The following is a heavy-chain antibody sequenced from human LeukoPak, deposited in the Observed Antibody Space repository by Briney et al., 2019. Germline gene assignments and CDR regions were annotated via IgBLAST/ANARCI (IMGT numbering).Heavy chain of an antibody. D-gene: IGHD1-26*01. J-gene: IGHJ4*02. CDR1: GFTFRSYS. CDR3: ARDTVGAPYYFDY. CDR2: ISSSNSYI. V-gene: IGHV3-21*01. Sequence: PGGSLTLSCAASGFTFRSYSMNWVPQAPGKGLECVSCISSSNSYIYSADSVKGRLNISRDNAKNSLYLQMNSLRAEDTAVYYCARDTVGAPYYFDYWGQGTLVTVSS.